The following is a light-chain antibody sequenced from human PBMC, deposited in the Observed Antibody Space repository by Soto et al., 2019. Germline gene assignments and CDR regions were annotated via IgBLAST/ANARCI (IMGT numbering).Light chain of an antibody. Sequence: DIQMTGSGASLSGXXGEGVAITCRASQDINVYLNWYQQKPGEVPKLLIYSASTLHSGVPSRFTGSGSETDFTLTISSLQSEDFAVYYCQQYNNLPLPFGGRTKV. CDR3: QQYNNLPLP. V-gene: IGKV1-9*01. CDR1: QDINVY. J-gene: IGKJ4*01. CDR2: SAS.